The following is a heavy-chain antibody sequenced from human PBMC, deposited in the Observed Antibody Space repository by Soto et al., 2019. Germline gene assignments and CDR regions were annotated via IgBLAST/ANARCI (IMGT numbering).Heavy chain of an antibody. Sequence: PGGSLRLSCAASGFTFSSYDMSWVRQAPGKGLEWVSGVSASGSITSYADSAKGRFTISRDNAKNTMFLQMNSLRAEVTAVYFCAKGDCSGGRCYRGFDYWGQGTLVTVS. CDR3: AKGDCSGGRCYRGFDY. J-gene: IGHJ4*02. CDR1: GFTFSSYD. D-gene: IGHD2-15*01. V-gene: IGHV3-23*01. CDR2: VSASGSIT.